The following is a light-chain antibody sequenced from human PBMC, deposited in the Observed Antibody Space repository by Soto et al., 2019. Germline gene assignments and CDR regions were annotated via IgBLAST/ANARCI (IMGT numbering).Light chain of an antibody. CDR1: SGHSSYA. J-gene: IGLJ3*02. Sequence: QPVLTQSPSASASLGASVKLTCTLSSGHSSYAIAWHQQQPEKGPRFLMNIDNDGSHDKGDGIPDRFSGSSSGAERYLTISSLQSEDEAEYYCQTWGTGIRVFGGGTQLTVL. V-gene: IGLV4-69*01. CDR3: QTWGTGIRV. CDR2: IDNDGSH.